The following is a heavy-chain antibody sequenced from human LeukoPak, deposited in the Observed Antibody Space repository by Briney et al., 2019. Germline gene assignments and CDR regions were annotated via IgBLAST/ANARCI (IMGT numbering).Heavy chain of an antibody. D-gene: IGHD3-3*01. J-gene: IGHJ5*02. V-gene: IGHV3-74*01. CDR3: AKEGYITIFGVVYNWFDP. CDR2: INDDETST. Sequence: GGSLRLSCAASGFSFSSSWMHWVRQVPGKGLEWVSRINDDETSTTYAESVKGRFTISRDNSKNTLYLQMNSPRAEDTAVYYCAKEGYITIFGVVYNWFDPWGQGTLVTVSS. CDR1: GFSFSSSW.